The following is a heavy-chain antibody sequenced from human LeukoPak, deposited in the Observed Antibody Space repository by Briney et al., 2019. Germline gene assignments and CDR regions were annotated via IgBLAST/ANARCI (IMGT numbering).Heavy chain of an antibody. CDR2: INPNSGGT. J-gene: IGHJ3*02. D-gene: IGHD3-22*01. V-gene: IGHV1-2*04. Sequence: ASVKVSCKASGYTFTGYYMHWVRQAPGQGLEWMGWINPNSGGTNYAQKFQGWVTMTRDTSISTAYMELSRLRSDDTAVYYCARGSHYYDSSDVAFDIWGQGTMVTVSS. CDR1: GYTFTGYY. CDR3: ARGSHYYDSSDVAFDI.